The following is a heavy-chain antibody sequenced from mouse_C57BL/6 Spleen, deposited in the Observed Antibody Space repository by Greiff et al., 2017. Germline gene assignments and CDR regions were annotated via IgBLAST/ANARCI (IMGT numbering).Heavy chain of an antibody. CDR3: ARGEGGYDYGRSWFAY. D-gene: IGHD2-4*01. CDR1: GYSITSGYD. CDR2: ISYSGST. Sequence: EVKLQESGPGMVKPSQSLSLTCTVTGYSITSGYDWHWIRHFPGNKLEWMGYISYSGSTNYNPSLKSRISITHDTSKNHFFLKLNSVTTEDTATYYCARGEGGYDYGRSWFAYWGQGTLVTVSA. J-gene: IGHJ3*01. V-gene: IGHV3-1*01.